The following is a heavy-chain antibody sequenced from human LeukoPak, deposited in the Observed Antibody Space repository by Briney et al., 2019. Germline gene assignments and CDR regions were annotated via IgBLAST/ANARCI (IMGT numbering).Heavy chain of an antibody. V-gene: IGHV4-34*01. CDR1: GGSFSGYY. D-gene: IGHD6-19*01. CDR3: ARGQGRSGWGPSLGY. CDR2: INHSGST. J-gene: IGHJ4*02. Sequence: PSETLSLTCAVYGGSFSGYYWSWIRQPPGKGLEWIGEINHSGSTNYNPSLKSRVTISVDTSKNQFSLKLSSVTAADTAVYYCARGQGRSGWGPSLGYWGQGTLVTVPS.